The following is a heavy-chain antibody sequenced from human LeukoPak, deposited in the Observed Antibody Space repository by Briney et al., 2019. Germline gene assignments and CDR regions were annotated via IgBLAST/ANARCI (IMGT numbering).Heavy chain of an antibody. J-gene: IGHJ4*02. Sequence: KPSETLSLTCAVYGGSFSGYYWSWIRQPPGKGLEWIGEINHSGSTNYNPPLKSRVTISVDTSKNQFSLKLSSVTAADTAVYYCARDDYGDHAPFDYWGQGTLVTVSS. CDR1: GGSFSGYY. CDR2: INHSGST. V-gene: IGHV4-34*01. CDR3: ARDDYGDHAPFDY. D-gene: IGHD4-17*01.